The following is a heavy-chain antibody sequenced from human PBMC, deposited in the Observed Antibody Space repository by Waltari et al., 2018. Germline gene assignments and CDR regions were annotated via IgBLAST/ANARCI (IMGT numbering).Heavy chain of an antibody. Sequence: QVQLQESGPGLVKPSETLSLTCTVSGGSISSYYWSWIRQPPGKGLEWIGYIHYSGSTNYNPSLKSRVTISVDTSKYQCSLKLSSVTAADTAVYYCARAPWGSSWSGYYVYYMDVWGKGTTVTISS. D-gene: IGHD3-3*01. CDR3: ARAPWGSSWSGYYVYYMDV. J-gene: IGHJ6*03. CDR2: IHYSGST. V-gene: IGHV4-59*01. CDR1: GGSISSYY.